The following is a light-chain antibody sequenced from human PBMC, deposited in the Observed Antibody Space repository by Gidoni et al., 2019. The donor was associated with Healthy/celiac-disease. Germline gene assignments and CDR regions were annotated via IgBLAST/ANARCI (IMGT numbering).Light chain of an antibody. J-gene: IGKJ3*01. CDR2: DAS. CDR1: QSVSSY. CDR3: QQRSNWLFT. V-gene: IGKV3-11*01. Sequence: EIVLTQSPATLSLSPGERATLSSRASQSVSSYLAWYQQNPGQAPRLLIYDASNRATGIPARFRGSGSGTDFTLTISSLEPEDFAVYYCQQRSNWLFTFGPGTKVDIK.